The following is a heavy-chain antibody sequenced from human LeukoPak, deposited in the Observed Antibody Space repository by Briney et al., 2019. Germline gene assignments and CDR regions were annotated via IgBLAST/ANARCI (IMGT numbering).Heavy chain of an antibody. D-gene: IGHD3-22*01. V-gene: IGHV3-23*01. CDR1: GFTFSSYA. CDR3: ARDYYDSSGYATTYLDY. CDR2: ISGSGGST. Sequence: GGSLRLSCAASGFTFSSYAMSWVRQAPGKGLEWVSAISGSGGSTYYADSVKGRFTISRDNAKNSLYLQMNSLRAEDTAVYYCARDYYDSSGYATTYLDYWGQGTLVTVSS. J-gene: IGHJ4*02.